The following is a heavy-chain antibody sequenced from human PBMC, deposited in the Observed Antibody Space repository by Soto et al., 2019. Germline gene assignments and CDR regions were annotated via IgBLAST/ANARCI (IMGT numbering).Heavy chain of an antibody. J-gene: IGHJ4*02. D-gene: IGHD3-22*01. CDR2: IYYSGST. CDR1: GGSISSYY. V-gene: IGHV4-59*01. CDR3: ARSDSSGYYLDY. Sequence: SETLSLTCTVFGGSISSYYWSWIRQPPGKGLEWIGYIYYSGSTNYNPSLKSRVTISVDTSKNQFSLKLSSVIAADTAVYYCARSDSSGYYLDYWGQGTLVTVS.